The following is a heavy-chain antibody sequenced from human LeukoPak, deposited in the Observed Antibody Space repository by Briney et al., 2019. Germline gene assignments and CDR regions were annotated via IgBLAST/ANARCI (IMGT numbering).Heavy chain of an antibody. CDR2: IYHSGST. V-gene: IGHV4-4*02. J-gene: IGHJ4*02. CDR3: ASVVEMATTYSDY. CDR1: GGSISSSNW. Sequence: SETLSLTCAVSGGSISSSNWWSWVRQPPGKGLEWIGEIYHSGSTNYNPSLKSRVTISVDKSKNQFSLKLSSVTAADTAVYYCASVVEMATTYSDYWGQGTLVTVSS. D-gene: IGHD5-24*01.